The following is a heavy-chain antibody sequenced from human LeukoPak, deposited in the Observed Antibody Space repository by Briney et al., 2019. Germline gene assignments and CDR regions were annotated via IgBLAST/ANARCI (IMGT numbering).Heavy chain of an antibody. CDR3: ARKLHPGTATVPEDY. D-gene: IGHD5-18*01. Sequence: GASVKVSCKASGGTFSNYPISWVRQAPGQGLEWMGGILPMFGTTNYAQKFQGRVTITAVESTSTVYMDLSSLMSEDTAIYYCARKLHPGTATVPEDYWGQGTLVTVSS. V-gene: IGHV1-69*13. CDR2: ILPMFGTT. CDR1: GGTFSNYP. J-gene: IGHJ4*02.